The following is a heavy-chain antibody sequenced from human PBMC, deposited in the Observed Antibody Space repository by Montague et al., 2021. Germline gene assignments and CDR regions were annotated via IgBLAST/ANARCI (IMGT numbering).Heavy chain of an antibody. V-gene: IGHV4-61*08. CDR2: IYDSGST. CDR1: GGSVSSGDFY. Sequence: SETLSLTCSVSGGSVSSGDFYWIWIRQHQGKGPEWIGYIYDSGSTNYNPSLKSRLTLSRDTSKNQLSLRLTSATAAETAVYYCAGSGGYCSGGRCDTFDYWGQGTLVTVSS. J-gene: IGHJ4*02. CDR3: AGSGGYCSGGRCDTFDY. D-gene: IGHD2-15*01.